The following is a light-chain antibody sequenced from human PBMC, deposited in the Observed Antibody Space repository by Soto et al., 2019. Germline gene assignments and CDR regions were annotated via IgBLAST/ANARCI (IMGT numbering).Light chain of an antibody. V-gene: IGKV3-15*01. Sequence: EIVVTQSPATLSVSPGERATLSCRASQSVSSNLAWYQQKPGQAPRLLIYGASTRATGIPARFSGSGSGTEFTITISSLQSEDFAVYYCQQCNNWPPWTFGRGTTVEIK. CDR1: QSVSSN. CDR3: QQCNNWPPWT. J-gene: IGKJ1*01. CDR2: GAS.